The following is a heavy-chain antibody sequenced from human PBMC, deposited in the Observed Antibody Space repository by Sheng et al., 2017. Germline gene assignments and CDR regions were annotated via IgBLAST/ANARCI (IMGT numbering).Heavy chain of an antibody. V-gene: IGHV3-48*03. D-gene: IGHD4-4*01. CDR1: GFTFSSYE. CDR2: IRSSGSTI. Sequence: EVQLVESGGGLVQPGGSLRLSCAASGFTFSSYEMNWVRQAPGKGLEWVSYIRSSGSTIYYSDSVKGRFTISRDNAKNSLYLQMNSLRAEDTAVYYCARDLGALYSNYLDVWGQGTTVTVSS. CDR3: ARDLGALYSNYLDV. J-gene: IGHJ6*03.